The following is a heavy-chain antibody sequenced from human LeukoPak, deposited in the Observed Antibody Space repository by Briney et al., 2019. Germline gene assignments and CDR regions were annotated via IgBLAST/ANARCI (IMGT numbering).Heavy chain of an antibody. CDR2: ISSSGSTI. CDR1: GFTFSDYY. J-gene: IGHJ4*02. CDR3: ARDLEQLVIWGPDY. V-gene: IGHV3-11*04. Sequence: GGSLRLSCAASGFTFSDYYMSWIRQAPGKGLEWVSYISSSGSTIYYADSVKGRFTISRDNSKNTLYLQMNSLRAEDTAVYYCARDLEQLVIWGPDYWGQGTLVTVSS. D-gene: IGHD1/OR15-1a*01.